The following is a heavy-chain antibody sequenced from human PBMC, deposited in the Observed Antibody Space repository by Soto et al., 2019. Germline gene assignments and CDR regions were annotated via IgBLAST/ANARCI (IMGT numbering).Heavy chain of an antibody. D-gene: IGHD6-19*01. Sequence: EVQLVESGGGLVQPWGSLRLSCAASGFTFSSYWMHWVRQAPGKGQVWVSRINSDGSSTSYADSVKGRFTISRDNAKNTSYLQRNSRRAEDTAVYYCAVAVAGPTAIVYWGQGTLVTVS. J-gene: IGHJ4*02. CDR3: AVAVAGPTAIVY. V-gene: IGHV3-74*01. CDR2: INSDGSST. CDR1: GFTFSSYW.